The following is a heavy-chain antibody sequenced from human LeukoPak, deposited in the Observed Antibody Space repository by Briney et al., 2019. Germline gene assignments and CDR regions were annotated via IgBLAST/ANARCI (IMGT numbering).Heavy chain of an antibody. D-gene: IGHD3-22*01. Sequence: GGSLRLSCAASGFTFSSYGMHWVRQAPGKGLEWVAVISYDGSNKYYADSVKGRFTISRDNSKNTLYLQMNSLRAEDTAVYYCAKLVSGGYRHYWGQGTLVTVSS. CDR2: ISYDGSNK. V-gene: IGHV3-30*18. CDR1: GFTFSSYG. CDR3: AKLVSGGYRHY. J-gene: IGHJ4*02.